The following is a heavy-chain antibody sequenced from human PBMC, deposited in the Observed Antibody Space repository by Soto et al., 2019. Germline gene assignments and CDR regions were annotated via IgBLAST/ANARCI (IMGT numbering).Heavy chain of an antibody. CDR3: ARDSSGLYDAFDI. J-gene: IGHJ3*02. Sequence: GASVKVSCKVSGYTLTELSMHWVRQAPGQGLEWMGRIIPILGIANYAQKFQGRVTITADKSTSTAYMELSSLRSEDTAVYYCARDSSGLYDAFDIWGQGTMVTVSS. D-gene: IGHD6-19*01. CDR2: IIPILGIA. CDR1: GYTLTELS. V-gene: IGHV1-69*04.